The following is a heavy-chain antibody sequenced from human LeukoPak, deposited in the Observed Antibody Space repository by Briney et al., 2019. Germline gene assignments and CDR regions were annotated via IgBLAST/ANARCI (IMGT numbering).Heavy chain of an antibody. CDR3: VRVLGRGWYY. J-gene: IGHJ4*02. CDR2: IIPIFGTA. CDR1: GGTFSSYA. V-gene: IGHV1-69*06. Sequence: SVKVSCKASGGTFSSYAISWVRQAPGQGLEWMGRIIPIFGTANYAQKFQGRVTITADKSTSTAYMELSSLRSEDTAVYCCVRVLGRGWYYWGQETLVTVSS. D-gene: IGHD6-19*01.